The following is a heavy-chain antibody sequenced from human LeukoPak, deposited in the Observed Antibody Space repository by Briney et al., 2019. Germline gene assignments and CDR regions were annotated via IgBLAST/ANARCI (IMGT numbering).Heavy chain of an antibody. D-gene: IGHD3-10*01. J-gene: IGHJ6*02. CDR2: IKQDGSEK. V-gene: IGHV3-7*01. Sequence: GGSLRLSCAASGFTLSSYWMSWVRRAPGKGLEWVANIKQDGSEKYYVDSVKGRFTISRDHAKNSLYLQMTSLRAEDTAVHHCARAQQNYHGSGSYYNPAGGMNVWGQGTTVNVSS. CDR1: GFTLSSYW. CDR3: ARAQQNYHGSGSYYNPAGGMNV.